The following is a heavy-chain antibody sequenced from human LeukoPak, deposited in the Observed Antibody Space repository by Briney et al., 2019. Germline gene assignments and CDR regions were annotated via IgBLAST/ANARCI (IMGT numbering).Heavy chain of an antibody. CDR3: ARGMIVVVVAARKNWFDP. V-gene: IGHV4-4*02. CDR1: GGSISSSNW. CDR2: IYHSGST. Sequence: SETLSLTCAVSGGSISSSNWWSWVRQPPGKGLEWIGEIYHSGSTNYNPSLKSRVTISVDKSKNQFSLKLSSVTAADTAVYYCARGMIVVVVAARKNWFDPWGQGTLVTVSS. D-gene: IGHD2-15*01. J-gene: IGHJ5*02.